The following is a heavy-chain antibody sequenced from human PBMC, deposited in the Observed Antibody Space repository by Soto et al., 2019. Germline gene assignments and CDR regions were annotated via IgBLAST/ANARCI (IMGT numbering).Heavy chain of an antibody. CDR2: IYYSGST. J-gene: IGHJ5*02. Sequence: QLQLQESGPGLVKPSETLSLTCTVSGGSISSSSYYWGWIRQPPGKGLEWIGSIYYSGSTYYNPSLKSRATXSXDXXKNQFSLKRSSVTAADTAVYYCASPKIAFYNWFDPWGQGTLVTVSS. V-gene: IGHV4-39*01. CDR1: GGSISSSSYY. CDR3: ASPKIAFYNWFDP. D-gene: IGHD3-3*02.